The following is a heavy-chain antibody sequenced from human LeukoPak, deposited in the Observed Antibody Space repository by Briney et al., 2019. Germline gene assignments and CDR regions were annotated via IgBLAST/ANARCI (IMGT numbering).Heavy chain of an antibody. CDR2: IKQDGSEK. J-gene: IGHJ4*02. D-gene: IGHD6-6*01. CDR3: ARVDGSSLSRARFDY. CDR1: GLTFSDYD. V-gene: IGHV3-7*03. Sequence: GGSLRLSCAASGLTFSDYDMGWVRQAPGKGPEWVANIKQDGSEKYYVDSVKGRFTISRDNAKNSLYLQMNGLRAEDTAIYYCARVDGSSLSRARFDYWGPGTLVTVSS.